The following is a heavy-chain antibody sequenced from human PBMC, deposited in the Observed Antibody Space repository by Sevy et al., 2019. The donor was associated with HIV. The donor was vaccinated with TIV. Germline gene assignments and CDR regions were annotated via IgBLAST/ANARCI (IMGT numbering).Heavy chain of an antibody. CDR3: TTARFRISAVCMDV. CDR2: VKSKTDGATT. J-gene: IGHJ6*02. Sequence: GGSLRLSCAASEFTFNYAWMNWVRQAPGKGLEWVGRVKSKTDGATTDYAAPVKGRVAISRDDSKNTLYLQMNSLKFEDTAVYYCTTARFRISAVCMDVWGQGTTVTVSS. CDR1: EFTFNYAW. V-gene: IGHV3-15*01. D-gene: IGHD2-8*01.